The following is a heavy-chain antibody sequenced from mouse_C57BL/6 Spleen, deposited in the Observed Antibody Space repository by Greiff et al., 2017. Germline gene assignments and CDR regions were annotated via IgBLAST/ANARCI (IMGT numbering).Heavy chain of an antibody. V-gene: IGHV1-66*01. CDR1: GYSFTSYY. CDR3: ARGSSYSAWFAY. J-gene: IGHJ3*01. CDR2: IYPGSGNT. Sequence: VQLQESGPELVKPGASVKISCKASGYSFTSYYIHWVKQRPGQGLEWIGWIYPGSGNTKYNEKFKGKATLTADTSSSTAYMQLSSLTSEDSAVYYCARGSSYSAWFAYWGQGTLVTVSA. D-gene: IGHD1-1*01.